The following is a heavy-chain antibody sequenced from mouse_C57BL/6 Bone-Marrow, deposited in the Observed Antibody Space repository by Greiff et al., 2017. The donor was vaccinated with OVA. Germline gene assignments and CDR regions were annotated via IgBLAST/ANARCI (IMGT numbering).Heavy chain of an antibody. CDR3: AKNPYYGSSGGYAMDY. D-gene: IGHD1-1*01. CDR2: IWRGGST. Sequence: VKLVESGPGLVQPSLSLSITCTVSGFSLTSYGVHWVRQSPGKGLEWLGVIWRGGSTDYNAAFMSRLSITKDNSKSQVFFKMNSLQADDTAIYYCAKNPYYGSSGGYAMDYWGQGTSVTVSS. J-gene: IGHJ4*01. V-gene: IGHV2-5*01. CDR1: GFSLTSYG.